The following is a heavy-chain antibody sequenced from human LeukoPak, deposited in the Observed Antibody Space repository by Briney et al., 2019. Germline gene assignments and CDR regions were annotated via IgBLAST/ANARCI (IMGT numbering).Heavy chain of an antibody. D-gene: IGHD3-22*01. CDR2: IYYSGST. V-gene: IGHV4-31*03. J-gene: IGHJ3*02. Sequence: SQTLSLTCTVSGGSISSGGYYWSWIRQHPGKGLEWIGYIYYSGSTYYNPSLKSRVTISVDTSKNQFSLKLSSVTAADTAMYYCARDKNYYESRRPQLDAFDIWGQGTMVTVSS. CDR1: GGSISSGGYY. CDR3: ARDKNYYESRRPQLDAFDI.